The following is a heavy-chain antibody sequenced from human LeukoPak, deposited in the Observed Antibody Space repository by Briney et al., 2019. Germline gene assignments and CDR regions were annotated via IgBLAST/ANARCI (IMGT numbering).Heavy chain of an antibody. J-gene: IGHJ5*02. V-gene: IGHV1-69*13. D-gene: IGHD6-19*01. CDR2: IIPIFGTA. CDR3: ARDRAYSSGWDNWFDP. Sequence: ASVKVSCKASGGTFISYAISWVRQAPGQGLEWMGGIIPIFGTANYAQKFQGRVTITADESTSTAYMELSSLRSEDTAVYYCARDRAYSSGWDNWFDPWGQGTLVTVSS. CDR1: GGTFISYA.